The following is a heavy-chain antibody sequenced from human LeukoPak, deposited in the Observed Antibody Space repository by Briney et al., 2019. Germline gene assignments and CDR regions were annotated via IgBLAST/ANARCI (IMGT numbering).Heavy chain of an antibody. V-gene: IGHV3-30*18. CDR3: AKRGGGDKWNYGLDY. D-gene: IGHD1-7*01. Sequence: PGGSLRLSCVASGFTSSKYGMSWVRQAPGKGLECVAVISNDGRNKNYADSVKGRFTISRDNSKNTLYLQMNNLRPEDTAVYYCAKRGGGDKWNYGLDYWGQGTLVTVSS. CDR2: ISNDGRNK. CDR1: GFTSSKYG. J-gene: IGHJ4*02.